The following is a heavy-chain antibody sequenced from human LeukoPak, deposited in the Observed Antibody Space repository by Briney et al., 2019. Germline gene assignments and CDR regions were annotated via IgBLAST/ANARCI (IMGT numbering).Heavy chain of an antibody. CDR3: ARVQRWPTCFDY. CDR2: TSGSGTTV. V-gene: IGHV3-11*04. J-gene: IGHJ4*02. D-gene: IGHD6-19*01. CDR1: GFTFSDYY. Sequence: GGSLRLSCAASGFTFSDYYMSWIRQAPGKGLEWVSYTSGSGTTVYYADSVKGRFTISRDNANISLYLQMNSLRAEDTAMYYCARVQRWPTCFDYWGQGTLVTVSS.